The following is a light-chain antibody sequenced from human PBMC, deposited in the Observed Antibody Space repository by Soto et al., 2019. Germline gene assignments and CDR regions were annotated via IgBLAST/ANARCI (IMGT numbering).Light chain of an antibody. V-gene: IGLV2-14*03. CDR2: DVS. CDR1: SSDVGGYNY. CDR3: SSYTSSNTYV. J-gene: IGLJ1*01. Sequence: QSVLTQPASVSRSHGQSIAISCTGTSSDVGGYNYVSWYQHHPGKVPQIMIYDVSSRPSGVSDRFSGSKSGNTASLTISGLQAEDEADCSSYTSSNTYVFGTGTKVTVL.